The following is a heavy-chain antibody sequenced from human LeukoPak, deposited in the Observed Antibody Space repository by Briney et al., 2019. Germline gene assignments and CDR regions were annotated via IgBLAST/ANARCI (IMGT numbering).Heavy chain of an antibody. CDR3: ARVYHPLYDSSAFDY. J-gene: IGHJ4*02. CDR2: IYYSGST. Sequence: PSETLSLTCTVSGGSISSSSYYWGWIRQPPGKGLEWIGSIYYSGSTYYNPSLKSRVTISVDTSKNQFSLKLSSVTAADTAVYYCARVYHPLYDSSAFDYWGQGTLVTVSS. CDR1: GGSISSSSYY. D-gene: IGHD3-22*01. V-gene: IGHV4-39*01.